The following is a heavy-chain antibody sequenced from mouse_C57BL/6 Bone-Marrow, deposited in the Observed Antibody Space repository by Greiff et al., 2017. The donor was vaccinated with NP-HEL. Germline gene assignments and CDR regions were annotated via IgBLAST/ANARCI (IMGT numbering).Heavy chain of an antibody. CDR2: FYPGSGSI. CDR1: GYTFTEYT. J-gene: IGHJ4*01. V-gene: IGHV1-62-2*01. Sequence: QVQLQQSGAELVKPGASVKLSCKASGYTFTEYTIHWVKQRPGQGLEWIGWFYPGSGSIKYNEKFKDKATLTADKSSSTVYMELSRLTSEDSAVYFCARHEGGYDYDGDYAMDYWGQGTSVTVSS. CDR3: ARHEGGYDYDGDYAMDY. D-gene: IGHD2-4*01.